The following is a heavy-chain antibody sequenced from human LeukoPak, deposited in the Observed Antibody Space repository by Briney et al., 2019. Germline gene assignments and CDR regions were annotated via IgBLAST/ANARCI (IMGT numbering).Heavy chain of an antibody. Sequence: PGGSLRLSCAASGFTFRRYAMNWVRQAPGKGLEWISVISENGGRTYYADSVKGRFTISRDNSKNTLYLQMNSLRAEDTAVYYCAKDPYDFWSGYYTGIGSDMDVWGKGTTVTVSS. CDR2: ISENGGRT. CDR1: GFTFRRYA. J-gene: IGHJ6*03. D-gene: IGHD3/OR15-3a*01. V-gene: IGHV3-23*01. CDR3: AKDPYDFWSGYYTGIGSDMDV.